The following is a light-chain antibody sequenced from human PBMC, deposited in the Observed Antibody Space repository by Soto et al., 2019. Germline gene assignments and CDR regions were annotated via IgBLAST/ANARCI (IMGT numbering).Light chain of an antibody. Sequence: QSVLTQPASVSGSPRHSITISCTGTSSDVGGYNYVSWYQQHPGKAPKFMIYDVSNRPSGVSNRFSGSKSGNTASLTISGLQAEDEADYYCSSYTTSNTRQIVFGTGTKVTVL. V-gene: IGLV2-14*01. CDR2: DVS. CDR1: SSDVGGYNY. J-gene: IGLJ1*01. CDR3: SSYTTSNTRQIV.